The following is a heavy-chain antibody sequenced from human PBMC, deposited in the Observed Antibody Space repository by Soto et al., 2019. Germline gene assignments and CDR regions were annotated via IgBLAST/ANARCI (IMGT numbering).Heavy chain of an antibody. Sequence: SETLSPTCTVSAGSISSYYWSWIRQPAANRLCWIGRIHPSASTNYPPSLQIRVTMSADTSKNQLSLKLSSVTAADTAVYYCARDVQQLVHNWFDPWGQGTLVTVSS. D-gene: IGHD6-13*01. J-gene: IGHJ5*02. CDR2: IHPSAST. CDR1: AGSISSYY. CDR3: ARDVQQLVHNWFDP. V-gene: IGHV4-4*07.